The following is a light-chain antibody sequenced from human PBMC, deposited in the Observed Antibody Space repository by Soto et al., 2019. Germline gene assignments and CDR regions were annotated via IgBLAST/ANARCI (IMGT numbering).Light chain of an antibody. V-gene: IGLV2-14*01. CDR3: CSFARSSTYV. CDR1: SSDVGCYNV. CDR2: EVG. J-gene: IGLJ1*01. Sequence: QSALTQPASVSGSPGQSITISCTGTSSDVGCYNVVSWYQRHPGKAPELMIYEVGNRPSRVSNRFSGSKSGNTASLTISGLQAEDEADYYCCSFARSSTYVFGTGTKVTVL.